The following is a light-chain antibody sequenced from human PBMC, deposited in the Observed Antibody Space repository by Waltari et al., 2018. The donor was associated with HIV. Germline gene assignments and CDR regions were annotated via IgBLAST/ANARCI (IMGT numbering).Light chain of an antibody. CDR3: CSYTVSSTYV. CDR1: INDIGGYKS. V-gene: IGLV2-14*01. J-gene: IGLJ1*01. CDR2: EVN. Sequence: QSALTQPASVSGSPGQSITIPCTGTINDIGGYKSVSWYQHPPGKAPKLIIYEVNYRPSGVSGRFSGSKSGNTASLTISGLLPEDDAIYYCCSYTVSSTYVFGPGTKVTVL.